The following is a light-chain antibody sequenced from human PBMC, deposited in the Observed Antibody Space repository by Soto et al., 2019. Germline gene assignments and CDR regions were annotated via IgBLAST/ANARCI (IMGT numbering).Light chain of an antibody. CDR2: SSD. Sequence: QSVLTQPPSASGTPGQRVTISCSGSSSNIGRNTVKWYRQLPGTAPKLLIGSSDQRPSGVPDRFSGSQSGTSASLASSGLQSEDEADYICAAWDDSLNAWAFGGGTQLTVL. CDR3: AAWDDSLNAWA. CDR1: SSNIGRNT. V-gene: IGLV1-44*01. J-gene: IGLJ3*02.